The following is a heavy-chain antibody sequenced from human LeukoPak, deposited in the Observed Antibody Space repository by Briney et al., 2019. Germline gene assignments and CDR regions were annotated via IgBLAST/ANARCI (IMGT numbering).Heavy chain of an antibody. Sequence: GESLKISCKGSGYSFNAYWIVWVRQMPGKGLEWMGLIYPDDSDTRYSPSFQGQVTISADKSVRTAYLQWSSLKASDTAMYYCARPNITSYYDSRGYDAFDVWGQGKMVTVSS. D-gene: IGHD3-22*01. CDR3: ARPNITSYYDSRGYDAFDV. J-gene: IGHJ3*01. V-gene: IGHV5-51*01. CDR1: GYSFNAYW. CDR2: IYPDDSDT.